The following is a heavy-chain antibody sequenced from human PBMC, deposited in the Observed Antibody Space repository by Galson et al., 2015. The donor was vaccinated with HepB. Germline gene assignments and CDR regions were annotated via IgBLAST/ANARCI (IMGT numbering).Heavy chain of an antibody. CDR2: IYTSGST. J-gene: IGHJ4*02. V-gene: IGHV4-61*02. Sequence: TLSLTCTVSGGSISSGSYYWSWIRQPAGKGLAWIGRIYTSGSTNYNPSLNSRVTISVDTSKNQFSLKLSSVTAADTAVYYCASWGPLAYWGQGTLVTVSS. CDR3: ASWGPLAY. CDR1: GGSISSGSYY. D-gene: IGHD7-27*01.